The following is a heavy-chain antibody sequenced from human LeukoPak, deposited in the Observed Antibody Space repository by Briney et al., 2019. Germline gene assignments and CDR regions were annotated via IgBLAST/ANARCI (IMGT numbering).Heavy chain of an antibody. Sequence: SETLSLTCTVSGGSISSYYWNWIRQPPGKGLEWIGYIYYSGSTNYNPSLKSRVTISVDTSKNQFSLKLSSVTAADTAVYYCARTSEGGGRSGPFDYGGRETRATVSS. CDR3: ARTSEGGGRSGPFDY. D-gene: IGHD6-25*01. CDR1: GGSISSYY. J-gene: IGHJ4*02. CDR2: IYYSGST. V-gene: IGHV4-59*01.